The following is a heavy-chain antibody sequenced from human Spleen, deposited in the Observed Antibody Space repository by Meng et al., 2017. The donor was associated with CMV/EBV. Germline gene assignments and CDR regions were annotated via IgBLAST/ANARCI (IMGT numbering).Heavy chain of an antibody. J-gene: IGHJ4*02. D-gene: IGHD2-2*01. CDR2: INPNTGGT. CDR1: GYIFNDYY. Sequence: ASVKVSCKASGYIFNDYYMHWVRQAPGQGLDWMGWINPNTGGTNYAQKYQGRVTMTRDTSISTLYVELSSLRPDDTAVYYCARAHQYCSSTSCYPGYWGQGTLVTVSS. V-gene: IGHV1-2*02. CDR3: ARAHQYCSSTSCYPGY.